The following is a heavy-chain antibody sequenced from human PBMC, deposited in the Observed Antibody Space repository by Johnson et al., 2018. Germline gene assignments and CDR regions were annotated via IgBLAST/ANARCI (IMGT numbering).Heavy chain of an antibody. V-gene: IGHV3-7*01. Sequence: VQLQESGGGLVQPGGSLTLSCAASGFTFSTSWMTWVRQAPGKGLEWVANIKQDGSENYYVDSVKGRFTISRDNAKNSLYLQRNSLRVEDTAVYYCARGGGHYYYDGMDVWGQGTTVTVSS. CDR2: IKQDGSEN. D-gene: IGHD3-16*01. CDR3: ARGGGHYYYDGMDV. J-gene: IGHJ6*02. CDR1: GFTFSTSW.